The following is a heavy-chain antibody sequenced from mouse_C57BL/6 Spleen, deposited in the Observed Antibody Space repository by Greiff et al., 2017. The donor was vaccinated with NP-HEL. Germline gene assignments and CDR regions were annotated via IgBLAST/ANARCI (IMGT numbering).Heavy chain of an antibody. Sequence: QVQLQQPGAELVKPGASVKMSCKASGCTFTSYWITWVKQRPGQGLEWIGDIYPGSGSTNYNEKFKSKATLTVDTSSSTAYMQLSSLTSEDSAVYYCARRLTTVVATDWYFDVWGTGTTVTVSS. V-gene: IGHV1-55*01. CDR1: GCTFTSYW. D-gene: IGHD1-1*01. CDR2: IYPGSGST. J-gene: IGHJ1*03. CDR3: ARRLTTVVATDWYFDV.